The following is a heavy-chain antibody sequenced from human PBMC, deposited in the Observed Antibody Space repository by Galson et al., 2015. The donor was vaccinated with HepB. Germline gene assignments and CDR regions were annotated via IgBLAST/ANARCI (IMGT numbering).Heavy chain of an antibody. CDR2: IRTSTGNP. CDR3: ARDANYGRYDY. CDR1: GYIFNYHS. Sequence: SVKVSCKASGYIFNYHSINWMRQAPGQGLEWMGWIRTSTGNPTYAQAFTGRFVFSFDTSVSTAYLEISSLKAEDTAVYFCARDANYGRYDYWGQGTLVTVSS. D-gene: IGHD3-16*01. J-gene: IGHJ4*02. V-gene: IGHV7-4-1*02.